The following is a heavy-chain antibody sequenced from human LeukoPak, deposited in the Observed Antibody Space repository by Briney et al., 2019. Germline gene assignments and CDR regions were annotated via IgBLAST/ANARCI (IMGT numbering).Heavy chain of an antibody. Sequence: XTXXXXXIXWVRQAPGQGXEXXGXISAYSGNTNYAQKLQGRVTMTTDTSXXTAYMELRSLRAEDTAVYYCEXXXXXXXFYYYYMGVWGKGTTVTVSS. CDR1: XTXXXXX. V-gene: IGHV1-18*01. CDR3: EXXXXXXXFYYYYMGV. CDR2: ISAYSGNT. J-gene: IGHJ6*03.